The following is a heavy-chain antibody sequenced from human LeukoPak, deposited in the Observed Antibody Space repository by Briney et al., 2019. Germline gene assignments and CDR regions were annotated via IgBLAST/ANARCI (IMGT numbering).Heavy chain of an antibody. CDR2: AYSDGSST. Sequence: GGSLRLSCAASGFTFSSYWMHWVRQAPGKGLVWVSCAYSDGSSTSDADSVKGRFTISRDNAKNTVYLQMNSLRAEDTAVYYCARGRYSYGDPFDYWGQGTLDTVSS. D-gene: IGHD5-18*01. J-gene: IGHJ4*02. CDR3: ARGRYSYGDPFDY. CDR1: GFTFSSYW. V-gene: IGHV3-74*01.